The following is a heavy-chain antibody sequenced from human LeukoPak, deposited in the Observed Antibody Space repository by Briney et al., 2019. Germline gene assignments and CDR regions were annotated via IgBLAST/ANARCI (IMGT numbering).Heavy chain of an antibody. CDR1: GFTFSSYS. V-gene: IGHV3-48*04. CDR2: ISSSSSTI. D-gene: IGHD2-15*01. J-gene: IGHJ4*02. Sequence: GGSLRLSCAASGFTFSSYSMNWVRQAPGKGLEWVSYISSSSSTIYYADSVKGRFTISRDNAKNSLYLQMNSLRAEDTAVYYCANIYCSGGTCTYFDDWGQGTLVTVSS. CDR3: ANIYCSGGTCTYFDD.